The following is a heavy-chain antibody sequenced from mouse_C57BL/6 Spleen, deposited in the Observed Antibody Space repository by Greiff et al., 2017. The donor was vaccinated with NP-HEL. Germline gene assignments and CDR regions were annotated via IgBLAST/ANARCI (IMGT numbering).Heavy chain of an antibody. CDR2: ISNGGGST. CDR1: GFTFSDYY. CDR3: ARHIHYYGSSPYYYAMDY. J-gene: IGHJ4*01. Sequence: EVHLVESGGGLVQPGGSLKLSCAASGFTFSDYYMYWVRQTPEKRLEWVAYISNGGGSTYYPDTVKGRFTISRDNAKNTLYLQMSRLKSEDTAMYYCARHIHYYGSSPYYYAMDYWGQGTSVTVSS. D-gene: IGHD1-1*01. V-gene: IGHV5-12*01.